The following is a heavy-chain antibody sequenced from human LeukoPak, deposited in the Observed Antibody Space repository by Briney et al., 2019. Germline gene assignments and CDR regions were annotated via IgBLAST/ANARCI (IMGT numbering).Heavy chain of an antibody. CDR3: AGGWHRGLVSWDY. CDR1: GFTVSSNY. J-gene: IGHJ4*02. V-gene: IGHV3-53*01. Sequence: GSLRLSCAASGFTVSSNYMSWVRHAPGQGLEGVLVIYEGSRTSYADSAMDRFTITRENSKNTLYLQMNSPRAEDTAVYYCAGGWHRGLVSWDYWGQGTLVTVSS. D-gene: IGHD6-19*01. CDR2: IYEGSRT.